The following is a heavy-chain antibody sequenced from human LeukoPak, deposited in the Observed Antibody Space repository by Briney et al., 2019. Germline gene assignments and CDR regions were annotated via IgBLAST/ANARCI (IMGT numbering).Heavy chain of an antibody. CDR1: GGSISSGGYY. V-gene: IGHV4-39*01. D-gene: IGHD1-26*01. CDR3: ARVGFIWPHYYFDY. CDR2: IYYSGST. J-gene: IGHJ4*02. Sequence: PSETLSLTCAVSGGSISSGGYYWTWIRQPPGKGLEWIGSIYYSGSTYYNPSLKSRVTISVDTSKNQFSLRLSSVTAADTAVYYCARVGFIWPHYYFDYWGQGTLVTVSS.